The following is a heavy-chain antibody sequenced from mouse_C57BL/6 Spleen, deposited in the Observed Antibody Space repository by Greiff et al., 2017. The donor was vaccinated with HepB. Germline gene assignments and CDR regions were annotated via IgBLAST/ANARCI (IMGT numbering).Heavy chain of an antibody. Sequence: QVQLKQPGAELVKPGASVKLSCKASGYTFTSYWMQWVKQRPGQGLEWIGEIDPSDSYTNYNQKFKGKATLTVDTSSSTAYMQLSSLTSEDSAVYYCARGLTGFAYWGQGTLVTVSA. V-gene: IGHV1-50*01. J-gene: IGHJ3*01. CDR1: GYTFTSYW. CDR2: IDPSDSYT. D-gene: IGHD4-1*01. CDR3: ARGLTGFAY.